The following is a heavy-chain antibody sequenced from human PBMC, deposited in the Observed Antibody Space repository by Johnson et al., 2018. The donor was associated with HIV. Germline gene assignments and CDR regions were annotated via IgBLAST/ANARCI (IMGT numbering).Heavy chain of an antibody. D-gene: IGHD6-13*01. CDR2: ISYAGSNK. Sequence: QVQLVESGGGLVKPGRSLRLSCAASGFTFSTYAMHWVRQAPGKGLEWVAVISYAGSNKYYADSVKGRFTISRDNFKNTLYLQMNSRRAEETAVYYCARGRGYSSSNDAVAIWGQGAMVTVSS. CDR1: GFTFSTYA. J-gene: IGHJ3*02. CDR3: ARGRGYSSSNDAVAI. V-gene: IGHV3-30-3*01.